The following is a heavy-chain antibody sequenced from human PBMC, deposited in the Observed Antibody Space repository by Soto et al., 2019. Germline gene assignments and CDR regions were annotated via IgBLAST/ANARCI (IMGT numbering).Heavy chain of an antibody. V-gene: IGHV1-18*01. J-gene: IGHJ4*02. CDR1: GYTFTSYG. Sequence: QVPLVQSGAEVKKPGASVKVSCKASGYTFTSYGISWVRQAPGQGLEWMGWISAYNGNTNYAQKLQGRVTMTTDTSTSTAYMELRSLRSDDTAVYYCARDPRTLLELLTKAADPPYFDYWGQGTLVTVSS. CDR3: ARDPRTLLELLTKAADPPYFDY. CDR2: ISAYNGNT. D-gene: IGHD1-26*01.